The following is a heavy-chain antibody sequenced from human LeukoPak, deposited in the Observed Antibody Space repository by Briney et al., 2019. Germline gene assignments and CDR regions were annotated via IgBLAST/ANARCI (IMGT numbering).Heavy chain of an antibody. CDR2: IHNSGRT. J-gene: IGHJ4*02. V-gene: IGHV4-59*08. D-gene: IGHD1-14*01. CDR3: ARHGTISSESYFDY. CDR1: GGSVSSYY. Sequence: PSETLSLTCSVSGGSVSSYYWSWIRQSPGKGLEWIGYIHNSGRTNYNPSLKSRVTGFVDTSKNQVSLRLSSMTAADTAVYYCARHGTISSESYFDYWGQGALVTVSS.